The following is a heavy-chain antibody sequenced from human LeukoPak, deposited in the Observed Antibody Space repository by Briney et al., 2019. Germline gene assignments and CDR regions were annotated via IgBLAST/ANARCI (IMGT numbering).Heavy chain of an antibody. V-gene: IGHV4-39*01. Sequence: SETLSLTCTVSGGSISSSSYYWGWVRQPPGKGLEWIGTIYCSGSTYYSPSLKSRVTISVDTSKNQFSLNLTSVTAADTAVYYCARAVVVVVPATLDYWGQGTLVTVSS. J-gene: IGHJ4*02. CDR3: ARAVVVVVPATLDY. CDR1: GGSISSSSYY. CDR2: IYCSGST. D-gene: IGHD2-15*01.